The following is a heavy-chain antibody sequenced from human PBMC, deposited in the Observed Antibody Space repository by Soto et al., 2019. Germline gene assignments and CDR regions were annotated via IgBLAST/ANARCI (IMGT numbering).Heavy chain of an antibody. V-gene: IGHV2-26*04. D-gene: IGHD6-13*01. CDR3: ASTYSTSCYWFDP. CDR2: IFSNDEK. Sequence: QVTVKESGPVLVKPTETLTLTCTVSGFSLSNAGLGVSWIRQPPGKALEWLAHIFSNDEKSYSTSLKSRPTLTTDTSKCQVALTMTNMDPVDTATYYCASTYSTSCYWFDPWGQGTLVTVSS. CDR1: GFSLSNAGLG. J-gene: IGHJ5*02.